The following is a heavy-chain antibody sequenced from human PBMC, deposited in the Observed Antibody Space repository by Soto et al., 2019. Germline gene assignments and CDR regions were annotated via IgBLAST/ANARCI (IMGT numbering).Heavy chain of an antibody. D-gene: IGHD6-13*01. Sequence: PGESLKISCKGSGYSFTSYWIGWVRQMPGKGLECMGIIYPGDSDTRYSPSFQGQVTTSADKSISTAYLQWSSLKASDTAMYYCARTAAAGKYYNGMDVWGQGTTVTVSS. J-gene: IGHJ6*02. V-gene: IGHV5-51*01. CDR1: GYSFTSYW. CDR3: ARTAAAGKYYNGMDV. CDR2: IYPGDSDT.